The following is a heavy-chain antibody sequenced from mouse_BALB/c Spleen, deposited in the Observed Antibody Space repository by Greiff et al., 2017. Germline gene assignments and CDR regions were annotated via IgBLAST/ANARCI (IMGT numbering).Heavy chain of an antibody. D-gene: IGHD2-4*01. J-gene: IGHJ2*01. CDR1: GYTFTSYT. CDR2: INPSSGYT. CDR3: ARSYYDYDDGFDY. Sequence: QVQLKQSGAELARPGASVKMSCKASGYTFTSYTLHWVNQRPGQGLEWIGYINPSSGYTNYNQKFKEKATLTADKSSSTDYMQLSSLTSEDSAVYYCARSYYDYDDGFDYWGQGTTLTASS. V-gene: IGHV1-4*01.